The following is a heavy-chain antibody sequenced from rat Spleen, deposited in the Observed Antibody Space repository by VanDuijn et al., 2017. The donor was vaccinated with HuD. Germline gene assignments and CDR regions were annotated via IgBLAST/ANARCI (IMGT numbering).Heavy chain of an antibody. CDR1: GFSLTNYG. D-gene: IGHD5-1*01. CDR2: IWGDGNT. CDR3: TREGWESPSWYFDF. Sequence: QVQLKESGPVLVQASETLSLTCTVSGFSLTNYGVIWVRQSPGKGLEWMGIIWGDGNTDYNSALKSRLSIKRDTSKSQVYLKMKSLQTDDTAIYYCTREGWESPSWYFDFWGPGTMVTVSS. J-gene: IGHJ1*01. V-gene: IGHV2S75*01.